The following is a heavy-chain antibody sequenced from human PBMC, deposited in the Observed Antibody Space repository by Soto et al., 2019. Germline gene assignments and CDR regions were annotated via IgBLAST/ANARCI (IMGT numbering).Heavy chain of an antibody. V-gene: IGHV1-58*01. Sequence: SVKVSCKASGFTFTSSAVQWVRQARGQRPEWIGWIVVGSGNTNYAQKFQERVTITRDMSTSTAYMELSSLRSEDTAVYYCAAGYCSSTSCYRSYYYYGMDVWGQGTTVTVSS. CDR2: IVVGSGNT. CDR3: AAGYCSSTSCYRSYYYYGMDV. CDR1: GFTFTSSA. D-gene: IGHD2-2*02. J-gene: IGHJ6*02.